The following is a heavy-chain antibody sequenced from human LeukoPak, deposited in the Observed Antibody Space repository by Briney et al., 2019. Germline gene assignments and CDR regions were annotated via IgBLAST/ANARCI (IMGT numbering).Heavy chain of an antibody. Sequence: SETLSLTCTVSGGSIRSYYWSWIRQPAGKGLEWIGRIYTSGSTNYNPSLKSRVTMSVDTSKNQFSLKLSSVTAADTAVYYCARDRYPHYGGNQGWFDPWGQGTLVTVSS. J-gene: IGHJ5*02. CDR1: GGSIRSYY. V-gene: IGHV4-4*07. CDR3: ARDRYPHYGGNQGWFDP. D-gene: IGHD4-17*01. CDR2: IYTSGST.